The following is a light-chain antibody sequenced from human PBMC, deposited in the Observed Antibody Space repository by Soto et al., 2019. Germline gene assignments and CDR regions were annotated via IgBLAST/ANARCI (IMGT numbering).Light chain of an antibody. J-gene: IGLJ3*02. V-gene: IGLV2-8*01. Sequence: QSALTQPPSASGSPGQSVTISCTGTSSDVGGYNYVSWHQQHPGKAPKLMIYEVNKRPSGVPDRFSGSKSGNTASLTVSGLQAEDEADYYCSAYADNNSLVFGGGTKVTVL. CDR2: EVN. CDR3: SAYADNNSLV. CDR1: SSDVGGYNY.